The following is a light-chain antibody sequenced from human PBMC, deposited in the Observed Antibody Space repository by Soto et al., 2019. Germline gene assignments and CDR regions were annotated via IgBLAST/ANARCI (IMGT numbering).Light chain of an antibody. Sequence: EIVMTQSPATLSVSPGERATLSCRASQSVSSNLAWYQKKSGQAPRLLIYGASTRATGIPARFSGNGSGTEFTITISSLQSEDFAVYYCQQSKSWPGFTFGHGTKVDVK. CDR1: QSVSSN. V-gene: IGKV3-15*01. CDR2: GAS. J-gene: IGKJ3*01. CDR3: QQSKSWPGFT.